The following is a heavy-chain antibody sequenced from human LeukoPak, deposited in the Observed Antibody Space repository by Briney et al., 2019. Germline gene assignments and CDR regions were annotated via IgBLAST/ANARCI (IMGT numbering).Heavy chain of an antibody. D-gene: IGHD1-26*01. Sequence: ASVKVSCKTSGYTFTGYYLHWVRQAPGQGLEWMGWINPDSGGTNYAQRFQGRVTMTRDTSIDTAYMELNRLTSDDTAVYYCARDLRGLGDYFDYWGQGTLVTVSS. CDR1: GYTFTGYY. CDR3: ARDLRGLGDYFDY. J-gene: IGHJ4*02. CDR2: INPDSGGT. V-gene: IGHV1-2*02.